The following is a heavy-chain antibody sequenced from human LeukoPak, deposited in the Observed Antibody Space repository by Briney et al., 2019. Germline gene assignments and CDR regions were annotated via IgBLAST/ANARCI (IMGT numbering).Heavy chain of an antibody. CDR3: SRADTVPGAKYYSDR. Sequence: PGGSLRLSCTISGFTVGDYAITWVRQAPGKGLEWVGLIRSKAYGRTTEYAASVKGRFTISRDDSNSIAYLQMSGLKTEDTAVYYCSRADTVPGAKYYSDRWGQGTLVTVSS. CDR1: GFTVGDYA. CDR2: IRSKAYGRTT. D-gene: IGHD2-2*01. J-gene: IGHJ4*02. V-gene: IGHV3-49*04.